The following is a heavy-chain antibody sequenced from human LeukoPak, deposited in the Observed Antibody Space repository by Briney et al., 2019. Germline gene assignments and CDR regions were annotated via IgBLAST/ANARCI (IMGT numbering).Heavy chain of an antibody. V-gene: IGHV1-8*02. J-gene: IGHJ4*02. CDR2: MNPNSGNT. D-gene: IGHD3-10*01. CDR3: ARASRGAALYHFDY. CDR1: GYTFTSYG. Sequence: ASVKVSCKASGYTFTSYGISWVRQAPGQGLEWMGWMNPNSGNTGYAQKFQGRVTMTRNTSISTAYIELSSLRSEDTAVYYCARASRGAALYHFDYWGQGTLVTVSS.